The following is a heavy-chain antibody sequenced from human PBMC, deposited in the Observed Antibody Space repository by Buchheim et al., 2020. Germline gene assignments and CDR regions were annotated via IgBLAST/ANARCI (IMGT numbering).Heavy chain of an antibody. V-gene: IGHV3-33*01. J-gene: IGHJ4*02. CDR3: ARDISYYADDY. Sequence: QVQLVESGGGVVQPGGSLRLSCATSGFTFSSHGMHWVRQAPGKGLEWVAIIWFDGSTRDYADSVKGRFTISRDDPKSTLYLKMNSLRAEDTAVYYCARDISYYADDYWGQGTL. CDR1: GFTFSSHG. D-gene: IGHD3-10*01. CDR2: IWFDGSTR.